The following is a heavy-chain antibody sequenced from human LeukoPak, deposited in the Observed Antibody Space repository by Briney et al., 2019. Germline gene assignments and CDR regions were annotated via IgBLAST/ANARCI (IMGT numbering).Heavy chain of an antibody. Sequence: ASVKVSCKASGGTFSSYAISWVRQAPGQGLEWMGGIIPIFGTANYAQKFQGRVTITADESTSTAYMELRSLRSDDTAMYYCARDCSSTSCYKVFDYWGQGTLVTVSS. J-gene: IGHJ4*02. CDR2: IIPIFGTA. CDR3: ARDCSSTSCYKVFDY. CDR1: GGTFSSYA. V-gene: IGHV1-69*01. D-gene: IGHD2-2*02.